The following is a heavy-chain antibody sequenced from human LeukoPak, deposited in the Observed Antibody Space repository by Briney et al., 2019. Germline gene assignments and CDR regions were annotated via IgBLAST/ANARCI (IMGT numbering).Heavy chain of an antibody. CDR1: GFTFSTYN. J-gene: IGHJ4*02. CDR3: ARGLVWSSSGWFFDY. CDR2: ISSSSSTV. V-gene: IGHV3-48*01. Sequence: GGSLRLSCAASGFTFSTYNMNWVRQAPGKGREWVSYISSSSSTVHYADSVKGRFTISRDNAKNSLYLQMNSLRAEDTAVYYCARGLVWSSSGWFFDYWGQGTLVTVSS. D-gene: IGHD6-19*01.